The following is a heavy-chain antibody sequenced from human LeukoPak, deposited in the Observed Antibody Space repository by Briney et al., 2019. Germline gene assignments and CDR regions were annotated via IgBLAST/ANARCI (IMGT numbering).Heavy chain of an antibody. CDR3: ARARAGHINNWFDP. J-gene: IGHJ5*02. CDR2: IYYSGST. CDR1: GGSISSYY. V-gene: IGHV4-59*01. Sequence: SETLSLTCTVSGGSISSYYWSWIRQPPGKGLEWIGYIYYSGSTNYNPSLKSRVTISVDTSKNQFSLKMSSVTAADTAVYYCARARAGHINNWFDPWGQGTLVIVSS. D-gene: IGHD6-13*01.